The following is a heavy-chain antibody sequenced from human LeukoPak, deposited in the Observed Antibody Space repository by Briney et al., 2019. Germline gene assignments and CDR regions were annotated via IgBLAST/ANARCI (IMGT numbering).Heavy chain of an antibody. Sequence: SETLSLTCTVSGGSVSSSSYYWGWIRQPPGKGLEWIGSIYYSGSTYYNPSLKSRVTISVDTSENQFSLKLSSVTAADTAVYYCAKDHYDSSGYPFDYWGQGTLVTVSS. CDR2: IYYSGST. D-gene: IGHD3-22*01. V-gene: IGHV4-39*07. CDR3: AKDHYDSSGYPFDY. J-gene: IGHJ4*02. CDR1: GGSVSSSSYY.